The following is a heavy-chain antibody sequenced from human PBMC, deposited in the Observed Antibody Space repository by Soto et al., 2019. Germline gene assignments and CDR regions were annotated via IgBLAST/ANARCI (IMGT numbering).Heavy chain of an antibody. Sequence: GGSLRLSCAASGFTFSSYWMSWVRQAPGKGLEWVANIKQDGSEKYYVESLKGRFTIPRDNAKNSRYLQMNSRRAEDTAVYYCARARDVLRYFDWLIYFDYWGQGTLVTVSS. CDR2: IKQDGSEK. CDR3: ARARDVLRYFDWLIYFDY. J-gene: IGHJ4*02. D-gene: IGHD3-9*01. V-gene: IGHV3-7*01. CDR1: GFTFSSYW.